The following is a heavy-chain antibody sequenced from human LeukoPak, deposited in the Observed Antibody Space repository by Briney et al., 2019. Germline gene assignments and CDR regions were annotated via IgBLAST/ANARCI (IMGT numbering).Heavy chain of an antibody. V-gene: IGHV3-7*03. J-gene: IGHJ4*02. CDR2: MNQNGGEK. CDR3: ARVGSTSQGAEDY. Sequence: PGGSLRLSCAASGFTFSSYWMTWVRRAPGKGLEWVANMNQNGGEKYYVDSVKGRFTISRDNAKNSLYLQMNSLRAEDTAVYYCARVGSTSQGAEDYWGQGTLVTVSS. CDR1: GFTFSSYW. D-gene: IGHD6-6*01.